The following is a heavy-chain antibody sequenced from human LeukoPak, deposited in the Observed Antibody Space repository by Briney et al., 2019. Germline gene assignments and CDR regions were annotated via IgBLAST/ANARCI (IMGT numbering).Heavy chain of an antibody. D-gene: IGHD3-22*01. CDR2: IKQDGSEK. CDR3: ARDQSYYYDSSGYYGSLGY. J-gene: IGHJ4*02. Sequence: GGSLRLSCAASGFTFSSYWMSWVRQAPGKGLEWVANIKQDGSEKYYVDSVKGRFTISRDNSKNTLYLQMNSLRAEDTAVYYCARDQSYYYDSSGYYGSLGYWGQGTLVTVSS. CDR1: GFTFSSYW. V-gene: IGHV3-7*01.